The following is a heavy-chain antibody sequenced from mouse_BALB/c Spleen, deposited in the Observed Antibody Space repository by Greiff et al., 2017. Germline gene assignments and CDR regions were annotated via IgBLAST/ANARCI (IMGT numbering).Heavy chain of an antibody. CDR2: IYAGTGGT. D-gene: IGHD2-14*01. CDR3: ARHRAYYRYDGGYAMDY. Sequence: QVQLKESGAELVKPGASVKLSCKTSGFTFSSSYISWLKQKPGQSLEWIAWIYAGTGGTSYNQKFTGKAQLTVDTSSSTAYMQFSSLTTEDSAIYYCARHRAYYRYDGGYAMDYWGQGTSVTVSS. V-gene: IGHV1-66*01. J-gene: IGHJ4*01. CDR1: GFTFSSSY.